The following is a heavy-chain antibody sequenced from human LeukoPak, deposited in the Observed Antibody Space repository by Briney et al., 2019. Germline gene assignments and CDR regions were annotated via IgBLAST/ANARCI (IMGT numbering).Heavy chain of an antibody. Sequence: PGGSLRLSCAASGFTFSGFWMSWSRQAPGKGLEWVASINSDGSEGYYADVVEGRFTISRDNAKNSLYLQINSLRAEDTAVYYCARSSYSSSSSVWGQGTMVTVSS. V-gene: IGHV3-7*03. J-gene: IGHJ3*01. CDR3: ARSSYSSSSSV. CDR2: INSDGSEG. CDR1: GFTFSGFW. D-gene: IGHD6-6*01.